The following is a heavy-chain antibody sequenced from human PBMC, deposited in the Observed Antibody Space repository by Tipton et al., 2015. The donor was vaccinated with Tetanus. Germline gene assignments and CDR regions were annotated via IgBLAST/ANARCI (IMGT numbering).Heavy chain of an antibody. D-gene: IGHD2-21*02. J-gene: IGHJ6*02. V-gene: IGHV4-61*01. CDR2: VYPSGSA. CDR3: ARFYCGGAGHSPYYNGMDV. CDR1: GASVSGGTDY. Sequence: GLVKPSETLSLICTVSGASVSGGTDYWTWIRQPPGKGLEWIGHVYPSGSAYYNPSLESRVTLSVDRSKNQFSRNMRSVTTADTAIYYGARFYCGGAGHSPYYNGMDVWGQGATVTVSS.